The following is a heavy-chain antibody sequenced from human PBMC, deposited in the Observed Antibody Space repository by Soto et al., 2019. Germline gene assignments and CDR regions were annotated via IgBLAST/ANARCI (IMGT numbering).Heavy chain of an antibody. V-gene: IGHV1-69*01. D-gene: IGHD3-22*01. CDR1: GGTFSSYA. CDR3: ARENYYDSSGYPHAFDI. J-gene: IGHJ3*02. CDR2: IIPILGTA. Sequence: QVQLVQSGAEVKKPGSSVKVSCKASGGTFSSYAISWVRQAPGQGLEWMGGIIPILGTANYAQKFQGRVTITADESTSTAYMELSSLRSEDTAVYYCARENYYDSSGYPHAFDIWGQGTMVTVSS.